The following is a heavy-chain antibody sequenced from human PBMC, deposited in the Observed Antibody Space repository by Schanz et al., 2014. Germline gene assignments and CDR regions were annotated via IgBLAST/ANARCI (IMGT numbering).Heavy chain of an antibody. CDR3: ARGGYSSGWYDRDIAHFDY. D-gene: IGHD6-19*01. V-gene: IGHV1-18*01. CDR1: GYTFTSYG. Sequence: QVQLVQSGAEVKKPGASVKVSCKASGYTFTSYGINWVRQAPGQGLEWMGWISAYNGNTNYAQKLQGRGTMTTDTSTSTAYMELRSLRSDDTAVYYCARGGYSSGWYDRDIAHFDYGGQGTLVNVSS. CDR2: ISAYNGNT. J-gene: IGHJ4*02.